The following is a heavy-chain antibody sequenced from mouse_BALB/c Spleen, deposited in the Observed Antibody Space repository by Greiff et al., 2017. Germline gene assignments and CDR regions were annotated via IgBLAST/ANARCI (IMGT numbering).Heavy chain of an antibody. CDR2: IWAGGST. CDR1: GFSLTSYG. V-gene: IGHV2-9*02. D-gene: IGHD2-14*01. Sequence: VQLQQSGPGLVAPSQSLSITCTVSGFSLTSYGVHWVRQPPGKGLEWLGVIWAGGSTNYNSALMSRLSISKDNSKSQVFLKMNSLQTDDTAMYYCARVYYRSYYYAMDYWGQGTSVTVSS. J-gene: IGHJ4*01. CDR3: ARVYYRSYYYAMDY.